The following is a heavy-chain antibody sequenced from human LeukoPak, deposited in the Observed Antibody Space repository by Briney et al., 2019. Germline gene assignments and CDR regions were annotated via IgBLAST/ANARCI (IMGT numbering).Heavy chain of an antibody. D-gene: IGHD6-25*01. CDR1: GFTFSSCA. CDR2: ISRSGGST. Sequence: GGSLGLSCAASGFTFSSCAMSWVRQAPGKGLEWVSAISRSGGSTYYADSVKGRFTISRDNSKNTLYLQMNSLRAEDTAVYYCASQTLSGYGNYWGQGTLVTVSS. V-gene: IGHV3-23*01. J-gene: IGHJ4*02. CDR3: ASQTLSGYGNY.